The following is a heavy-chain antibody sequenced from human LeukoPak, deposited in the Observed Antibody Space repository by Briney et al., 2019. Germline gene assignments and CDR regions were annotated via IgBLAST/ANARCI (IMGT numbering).Heavy chain of an antibody. CDR1: GFTFSSFW. V-gene: IGHV3-74*01. CDR2: INGDGSST. J-gene: IGHJ4*02. CDR3: GRPHDLTIITPDH. Sequence: GGSLILSCAASGFTFSSFWMHWVRQAPGKGLVWVSRINGDGSSTNYADSVKGRFTISRDNAKNTVYLQLNSLRAEDTAVYYCGRPHDLTIITPDHWGQGTLATVSS. D-gene: IGHD5-24*01.